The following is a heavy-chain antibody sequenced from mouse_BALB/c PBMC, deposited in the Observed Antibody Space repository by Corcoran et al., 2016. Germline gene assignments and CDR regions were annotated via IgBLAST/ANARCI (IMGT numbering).Heavy chain of an antibody. Sequence: QIQLVQSGPELKKPGETVKISCKASGYTFTNYGMNWVKQAPGKGLKWMGWINTYTGEPTYADDFKGRVAFSLETSASTAYLQINNLKNEDTATYFCARYGNYAMDYWGQGTSVTVSS. CDR2: INTYTGEP. V-gene: IGHV9-3-1*01. J-gene: IGHJ4*01. D-gene: IGHD2-1*01. CDR3: ARYGNYAMDY. CDR1: GYTFTNYG.